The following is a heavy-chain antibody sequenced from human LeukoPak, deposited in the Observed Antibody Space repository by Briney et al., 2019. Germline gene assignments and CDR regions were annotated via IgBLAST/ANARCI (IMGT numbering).Heavy chain of an antibody. CDR2: IYYSGST. J-gene: IGHJ6*03. CDR1: GGSISSGDYY. CDR3: ARDAGVDTAMVAMDV. D-gene: IGHD5-18*01. V-gene: IGHV4-30-4*08. Sequence: SETLSLTCTVSGGSISSGDYYWSWIRQPPGKGLEWIGYIYYSGSTYYNPSLKSRVTISVDTSKHQFSLKLSSVTAADTAVYYCARDAGVDTAMVAMDVWGKGTTVTVSS.